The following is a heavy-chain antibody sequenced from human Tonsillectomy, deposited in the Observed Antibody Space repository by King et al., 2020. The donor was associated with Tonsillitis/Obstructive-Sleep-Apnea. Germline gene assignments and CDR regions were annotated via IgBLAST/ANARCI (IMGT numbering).Heavy chain of an antibody. CDR2: IYYSGST. CDR3: ARDAGYSYGSTAY. Sequence: QLQESGPGLVKPSETLSLTCTVSGGSVSSGSYYWSWIRQPPGKGLEWIGYIYYSGSTNYNPSLKSRVTISVDTSKNQFSLKLSSVTAADTAVYYCARDAGYSYGSTAYWGQGTLVTVSS. V-gene: IGHV4-61*01. D-gene: IGHD5-18*01. CDR1: GGSVSSGSYY. J-gene: IGHJ4*02.